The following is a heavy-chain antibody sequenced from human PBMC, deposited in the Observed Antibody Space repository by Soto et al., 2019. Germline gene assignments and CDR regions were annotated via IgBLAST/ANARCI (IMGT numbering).Heavy chain of an antibody. CDR3: ARVPYCSSTSCRSYYGMDV. D-gene: IGHD2-2*01. V-gene: IGHV4-4*02. Sequence: SETLSLTCAVSGGSISSSNWWSWVRQPPGKGLEWIGEIYHSGSTNYNPSLKSRVTISVDKSKNQFSLKLSSVTAADTAVYYCARVPYCSSTSCRSYYGMDVWGQGTTVTVSS. CDR1: GGSISSSNW. J-gene: IGHJ6*02. CDR2: IYHSGST.